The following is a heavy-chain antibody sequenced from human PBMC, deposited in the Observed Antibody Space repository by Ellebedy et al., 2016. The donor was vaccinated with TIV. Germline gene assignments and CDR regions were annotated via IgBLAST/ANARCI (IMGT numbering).Heavy chain of an antibody. CDR1: GFTFSPYA. D-gene: IGHD5-18*01. V-gene: IGHV3-23*01. CDR3: AKDRNPGDGYWVFDY. Sequence: GESLKISCAASGFTFSPYAMAWVRQAPGKGLEWVSGIVGSGAQKYADSVKGRFTISRDNSKRTVDLQMNSLRDDDTAIYFCAKDRNPGDGYWVFDYWGQGTLVTVSS. CDR2: IVGSGA. J-gene: IGHJ4*02.